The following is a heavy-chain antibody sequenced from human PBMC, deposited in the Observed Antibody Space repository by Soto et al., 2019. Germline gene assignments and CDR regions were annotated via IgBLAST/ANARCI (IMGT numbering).Heavy chain of an antibody. CDR1: GFTFSSYW. Sequence: EVQLVESGGGLVQPGGSLRLSCAASGFTFSSYWMHWVRQAPGKGLVWVSRINSDGRSTSYVDSVKGRFTISRDNAKNQLYLQMNSLRAEDTAVYYCAREREWLWDLWGQGTLVTVSS. CDR3: AREREWLWDL. J-gene: IGHJ4*02. V-gene: IGHV3-74*01. CDR2: INSDGRST. D-gene: IGHD3-3*01.